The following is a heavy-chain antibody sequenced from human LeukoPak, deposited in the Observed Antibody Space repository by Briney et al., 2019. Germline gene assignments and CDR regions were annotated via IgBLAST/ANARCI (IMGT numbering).Heavy chain of an antibody. CDR3: ARVTMVRGVFQFDY. Sequence: PSETLSLTCTVSGGSISSSSYYWGWIRQPPGKGLEWIGSIYYSGSTYYNPSLKSRVTISVDTSKNQFSLKLSSVTAADTAVYYCARVTMVRGVFQFDYWGQGTLVTVSS. J-gene: IGHJ4*02. CDR2: IYYSGST. CDR1: GGSISSSSYY. V-gene: IGHV4-39*07. D-gene: IGHD3-10*01.